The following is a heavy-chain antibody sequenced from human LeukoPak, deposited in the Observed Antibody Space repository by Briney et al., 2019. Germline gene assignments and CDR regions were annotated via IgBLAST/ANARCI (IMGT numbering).Heavy chain of an antibody. CDR3: ASRNYYDSGSYGIDY. J-gene: IGHJ4*02. CDR2: LSGNGGST. V-gene: IGHV3-23*01. D-gene: IGHD3-22*01. CDR1: GFTFSNYA. Sequence: GGSLRLSCAASGFTFSNYAMTWVRQAPGGGLEWVSSLSGNGGSTYYADSVKGRFTISGDNSKNTLYLQMNTLRAEDTAIYYCASRNYYDSGSYGIDYWGQGTLVTVSS.